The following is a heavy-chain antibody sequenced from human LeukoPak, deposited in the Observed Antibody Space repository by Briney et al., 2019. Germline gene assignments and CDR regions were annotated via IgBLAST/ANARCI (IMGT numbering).Heavy chain of an antibody. V-gene: IGHV3-9*01. CDR3: AREAIRDSSGWYYFDY. CDR2: ISWNSGSI. Sequence: GRSLRLSCAASGFTFDDYAMHWVRQAPGKGLEWVSGISWNSGSIGYADSVKGRFTISRDNSKNTLYLQMNSLRAEDTAVYYCAREAIRDSSGWYYFDYWGQGTLVTVSS. J-gene: IGHJ4*02. D-gene: IGHD6-19*01. CDR1: GFTFDDYA.